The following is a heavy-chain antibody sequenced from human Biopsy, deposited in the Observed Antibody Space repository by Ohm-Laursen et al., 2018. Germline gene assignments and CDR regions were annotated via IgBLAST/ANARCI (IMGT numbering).Heavy chain of an antibody. J-gene: IGHJ3*02. Sequence: SVKVSCKASDYTFYSYGITWVRRAPGQGLEWMGWITADEKNSAPKFQGRVTMTTDMSTSTAYTELRGLKSDDTAVYYCARVFGGAYYSYAFDIWGQGTLVIVSS. CDR2: ITADEK. D-gene: IGHD1-26*01. CDR3: ARVFGGAYYSYAFDI. V-gene: IGHV1-18*04. CDR1: DYTFYSYG.